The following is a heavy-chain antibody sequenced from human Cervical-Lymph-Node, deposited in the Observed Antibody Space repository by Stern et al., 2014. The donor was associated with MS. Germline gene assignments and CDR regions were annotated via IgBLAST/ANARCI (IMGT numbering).Heavy chain of an antibody. CDR2: IYCDGCT. Sequence: QVQLQESGPGLVKPSETVSLTCTVSGGSMSSKYWNWIRQPPGKGLEWIGSIYCDGCTNYNPSRKSRVIISQDTSTNQFSLSLTSVIAADTAVYYCARVTGRGTRQNWFDSWGQGTLVTVSS. D-gene: IGHD1-26*01. V-gene: IGHV4-59*01. CDR3: ARVTGRGTRQNWFDS. J-gene: IGHJ5*01. CDR1: GGSMSSKY.